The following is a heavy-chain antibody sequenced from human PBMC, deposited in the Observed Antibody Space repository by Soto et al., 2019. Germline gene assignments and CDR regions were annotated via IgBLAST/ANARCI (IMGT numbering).Heavy chain of an antibody. CDR3: ANAPTVVGTSIFTSR. CDR2: INGGSNEI. CDR1: GFTFSNYE. Sequence: PGGSLRLSCAASGFTFSNYEMHWVRQAPGKGLEWISSINGGSNEINYAESVRGRFTVSRDNARTSVYLQMNSLRVEDTAVYYCANAPTVVGTSIFTSRWGQGTLVTVSS. V-gene: IGHV3-21*06. J-gene: IGHJ4*02. D-gene: IGHD6-13*01.